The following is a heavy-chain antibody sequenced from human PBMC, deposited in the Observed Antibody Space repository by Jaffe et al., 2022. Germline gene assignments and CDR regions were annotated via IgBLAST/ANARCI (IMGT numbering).Heavy chain of an antibody. CDR1: GFTFSSYA. J-gene: IGHJ4*02. Sequence: EVQLLESGGGLVQPGGSLRLSCAASGFTFSSYAMSWVRQAPGKGLEWVSAISGSGGSTYYADSVKGRFTISRDNSKNTLYLQMNSLRAEDTAVYYCAKDFFPLVVATIYYFDYWGQGTLVTVSS. D-gene: IGHD5-12*01. CDR3: AKDFFPLVVATIYYFDY. V-gene: IGHV3-23*01. CDR2: ISGSGGST.